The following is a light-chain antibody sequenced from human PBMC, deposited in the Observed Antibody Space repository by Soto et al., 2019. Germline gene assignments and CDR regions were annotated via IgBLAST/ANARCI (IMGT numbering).Light chain of an antibody. CDR1: QDTNIY. CDR3: QQYGNLPLS. V-gene: IGKV1-33*01. CDR2: DAS. Sequence: DIQMTQSPSSLSAFVGDRVTITCQASQDTNIYLNWYQQKPGKAPKLLIYDASNLATGVPSKFSGGGSETDFSFTISSLQPEDIATYYCQQYGNLPLSFGGGTKVEIK. J-gene: IGKJ4*01.